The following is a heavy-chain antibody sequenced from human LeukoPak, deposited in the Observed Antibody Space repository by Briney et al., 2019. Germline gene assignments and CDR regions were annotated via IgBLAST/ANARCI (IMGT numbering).Heavy chain of an antibody. V-gene: IGHV4-34*01. CDR2: INHSGST. Sequence: SETLSLTCAVYGGSFSGYYWSWIRQPPGKGLEWIGEINHSGSTNYNPSLKSRVTISVDTSKNQFSLKLSSVTAADTAVYYCARRKGGWMAGTDAFDIWGQGTMVTVSS. CDR1: GGSFSGYY. J-gene: IGHJ3*02. CDR3: ARRKGGWMAGTDAFDI. D-gene: IGHD5-24*01.